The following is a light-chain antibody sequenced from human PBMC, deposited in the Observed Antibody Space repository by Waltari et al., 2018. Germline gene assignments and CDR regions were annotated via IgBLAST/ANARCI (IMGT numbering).Light chain of an antibody. CDR1: QSIGNS. V-gene: IGKV1-5*03. J-gene: IGKJ4*01. Sequence: DIQMTQSPSTLSASVGDRVTITCRASQSIGNSFAWYQQKPGKAPKVVIYEASSLESGVPSRFSGSGSGTDFTLTINSLQPDDFATYYCQQYNRYLLTFGGGTKVEIK. CDR2: EAS. CDR3: QQYNRYLLT.